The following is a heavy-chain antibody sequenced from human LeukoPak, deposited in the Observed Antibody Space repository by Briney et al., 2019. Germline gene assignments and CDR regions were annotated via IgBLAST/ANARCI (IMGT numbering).Heavy chain of an antibody. Sequence: SETLSLTCTVSGGSISSGDYYWSWIRQPPGKGLEWIGYIYYSGSTNYNPSLKSRVTISVDTSKNQFSLKLSSVTAADTAVYYCARGNYCGGDCSFDYWGQGTLVTVSS. D-gene: IGHD2-21*02. CDR3: ARGNYCGGDCSFDY. CDR2: IYYSGST. CDR1: GGSISSGDYY. J-gene: IGHJ4*02. V-gene: IGHV4-61*08.